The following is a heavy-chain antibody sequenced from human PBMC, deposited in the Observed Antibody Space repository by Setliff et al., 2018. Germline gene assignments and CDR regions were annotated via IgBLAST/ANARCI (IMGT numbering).Heavy chain of an antibody. CDR3: EGRAVADRGFDI. D-gene: IGHD6-19*01. J-gene: IGHJ3*02. V-gene: IGHV3-7*03. Sequence: PGGSLRLSCGASGFSFRTFSMHWVRQAPGKGLEWVANIKGDGSKKYYVDSVKGRFTISRDNAKNSLYLQMNSLRAEDAAVYYCEGRAVADRGFDIWGQGTTVTVSS. CDR2: IKGDGSKK. CDR1: GFSFRTFS.